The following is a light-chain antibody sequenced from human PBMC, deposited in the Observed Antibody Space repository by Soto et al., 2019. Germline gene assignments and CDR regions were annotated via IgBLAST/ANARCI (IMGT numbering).Light chain of an antibody. CDR3: KSYAGSNTYV. Sequence: HSALAQPPSASGSPGQSVTISCTGTKNDIGVYDFVSWYQHHPGKAPQLIIYEVVERPSWVPDRSSGSKSASTASLTVSGLQAAYEADYFCKSYAGSNTYVFGSGTKV. CDR1: KNDIGVYDF. V-gene: IGLV2-8*01. CDR2: EVV. J-gene: IGLJ1*01.